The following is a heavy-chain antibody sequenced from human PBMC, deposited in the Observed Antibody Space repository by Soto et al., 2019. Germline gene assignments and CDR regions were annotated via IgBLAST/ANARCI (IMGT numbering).Heavy chain of an antibody. CDR2: MNPNSGNT. Sequence: QVQLVQSGAEVKKPGASVKVSCKASGYTFTSYDINWVRQATGQGLEWMGWMNPNSGNTGYAHKFQGRVTMTRTTSISTAYMELSSLRSEDTAVYYCATEHSSSWRFDYWGQGTLVTVSS. CDR3: ATEHSSSWRFDY. V-gene: IGHV1-8*01. CDR1: GYTFTSYD. J-gene: IGHJ4*02. D-gene: IGHD6-13*01.